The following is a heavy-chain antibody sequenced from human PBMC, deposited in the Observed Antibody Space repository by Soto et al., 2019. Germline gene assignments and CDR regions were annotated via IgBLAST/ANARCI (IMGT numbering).Heavy chain of an antibody. Sequence: GASVKVSCKASGYTFTSYGISWVRQAPGQGLEWMGWISAYNGNTKYSQKFQGRVTITRDTSASTAYMELSSLRSEDTAVYYCARRVEGSSGWTNRWFDPWGQGTLVTVSS. V-gene: IGHV1-18*01. D-gene: IGHD6-19*01. J-gene: IGHJ5*02. CDR1: GYTFTSYG. CDR3: ARRVEGSSGWTNRWFDP. CDR2: ISAYNGNT.